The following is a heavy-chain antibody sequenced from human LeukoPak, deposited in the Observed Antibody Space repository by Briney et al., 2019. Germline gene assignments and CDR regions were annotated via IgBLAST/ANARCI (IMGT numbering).Heavy chain of an antibody. J-gene: IGHJ4*02. CDR2: INTNTGNP. CDR1: GYSFTSYA. CDR3: ARVAEYSSGWYYPFDY. Sequence: GASVKVSCKASGYSFTSYAMNWVRQAPGQGLEWMGWINTNTGNPTYAQGFTGRCVFSLDTSVSTAYLQISSLKAEDTAVYSCARVAEYSSGWYYPFDYWGQGTLVTVSS. V-gene: IGHV7-4-1*02. D-gene: IGHD6-19*01.